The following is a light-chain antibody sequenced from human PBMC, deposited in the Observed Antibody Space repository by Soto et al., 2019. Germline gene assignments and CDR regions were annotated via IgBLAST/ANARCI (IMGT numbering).Light chain of an antibody. CDR1: QDISNY. V-gene: IGKV1-39*01. Sequence: DIQMTQSPSSLSASVGYRLTITCQASQDISNYLNWYQQKXGKAPKLLIYAASSLQSGVPSRFSGSGSGTDFTLTISSLQPEDFETYYCQQSYSTPLTFGGGTKVDIK. CDR2: AAS. J-gene: IGKJ4*01. CDR3: QQSYSTPLT.